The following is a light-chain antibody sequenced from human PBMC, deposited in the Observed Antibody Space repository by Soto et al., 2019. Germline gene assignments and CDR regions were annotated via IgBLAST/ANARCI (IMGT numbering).Light chain of an antibody. CDR2: GAS. CDR1: QSVSSN. J-gene: IGKJ1*01. V-gene: IGKV3-15*01. Sequence: EIVMTQSPATLSVSPGERATLSCRASQSVSSNFAWYQQKPGQAPRLLIYGASTSATGIPARFSGSGSGTEFTLKISSLQSEDFAVYYCQQYDNWPGTFGQGTKVEIK. CDR3: QQYDNWPGT.